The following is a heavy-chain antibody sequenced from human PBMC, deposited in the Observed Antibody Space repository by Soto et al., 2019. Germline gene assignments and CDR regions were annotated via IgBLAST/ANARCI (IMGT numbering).Heavy chain of an antibody. D-gene: IGHD3-22*01. Sequence: GGSLRLSCAASGFTFSSYSMNWVRQAPGKGLEWVSSISSSSSYIYYADSVKGRFTISRDNAKNSLYLQMNSLRAEDTAVYYCVRTSSDSSGYYYFDYWGQGTLVTVSS. CDR1: GFTFSSYS. CDR3: VRTSSDSSGYYYFDY. CDR2: ISSSSSYI. V-gene: IGHV3-21*01. J-gene: IGHJ4*02.